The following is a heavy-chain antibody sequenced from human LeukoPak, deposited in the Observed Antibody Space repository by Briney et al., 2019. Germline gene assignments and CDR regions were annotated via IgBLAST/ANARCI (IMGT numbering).Heavy chain of an antibody. CDR1: GYTFTSYA. CDR3: ASEYYDSSGYNDYYYYGMDV. CDR2: INAGNGNT. D-gene: IGHD3-22*01. J-gene: IGHJ6*02. Sequence: ASVKLSCKASGYTFTSYAMHLVRQAPGQRLEWMGWINAGNGNTKYSQKFQGRVTITRDTSASTAYMELSSLRSEDTAVYYCASEYYDSSGYNDYYYYGMDVWGQGTTVTVSS. V-gene: IGHV1-3*01.